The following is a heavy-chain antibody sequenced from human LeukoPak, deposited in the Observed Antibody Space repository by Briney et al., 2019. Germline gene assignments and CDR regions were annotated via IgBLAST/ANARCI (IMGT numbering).Heavy chain of an antibody. CDR1: GFTVGSYA. J-gene: IGHJ4*02. V-gene: IGHV3-23*01. CDR3: ARGWEGYFDY. CDR2: VSNTGLTT. D-gene: IGHD6-19*01. Sequence: GGSLRLSCAVSGFTVGSYAMSWVRQAPGKGLEWVSGVSNTGLTTYYIDSVKGRFTISRDNAKNTLYLQMNSLRAEDTAVYYCARGWEGYFDYWGQGTLVTASS.